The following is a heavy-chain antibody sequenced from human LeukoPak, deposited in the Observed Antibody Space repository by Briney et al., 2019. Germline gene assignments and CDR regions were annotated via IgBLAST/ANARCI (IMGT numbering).Heavy chain of an antibody. CDR1: GFTVSSNY. J-gene: IGHJ4*02. Sequence: GSLRLSCAASGFTVSSNYMSWIRQPSGKGLEWIGYIYYSGSTNYNPSLKSRVTISVDTSKNQFSLKLSSVTAADTAVYYCARGVVVTPFDYWGQGTLVTVSS. CDR3: ARGVVVTPFDY. V-gene: IGHV4-59*08. D-gene: IGHD2-21*02. CDR2: IYYSGST.